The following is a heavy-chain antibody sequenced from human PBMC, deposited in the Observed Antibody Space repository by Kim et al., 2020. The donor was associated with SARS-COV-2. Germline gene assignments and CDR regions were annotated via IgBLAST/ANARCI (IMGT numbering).Heavy chain of an antibody. CDR2: VFYSGFN. CDR1: GDSIKNGY. D-gene: IGHD3-10*01. V-gene: IGHV4-59*01. J-gene: IGHJ5*02. Sequence: SETLSLSCSVSGDSIKNGYWTWIRQPPGKGLEWIGYVFYSGFNNYNPSLKSRVTMSVDTSRNQFSLNLTSVTAADTAMYYCAKYNLGSRNYFDPWGQGTLVTVSS. CDR3: AKYNLGSRNYFDP.